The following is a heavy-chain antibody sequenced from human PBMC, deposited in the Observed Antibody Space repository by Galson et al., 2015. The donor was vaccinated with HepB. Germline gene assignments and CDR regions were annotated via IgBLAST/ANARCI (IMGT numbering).Heavy chain of an antibody. Sequence: ETLSLTCAVSGDSISSDSWWSWVRQPPGEGLEWIGEIYHSGGTNYRPSLKSRVTISVDKSKNHFSLKLTFVTAADTAVYYCARANEGRGYFDYWGQGTLVTVSS. CDR3: ARANEGRGYFDY. CDR2: IYHSGGT. D-gene: IGHD1-1*01. V-gene: IGHV4-4*02. CDR1: GDSISSDSW. J-gene: IGHJ4*02.